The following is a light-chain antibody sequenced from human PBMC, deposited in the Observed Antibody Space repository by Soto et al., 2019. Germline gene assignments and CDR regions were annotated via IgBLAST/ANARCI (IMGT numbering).Light chain of an antibody. CDR3: QQYKSFSPYT. J-gene: IGKJ2*01. V-gene: IGKV1-5*01. CDR1: QSISSW. CDR2: DAS. Sequence: DIQMTQSPSTLSASVGDRVTITCRASQSISSWLAWYQQKPGKAPKVLINDASSLESGVPLRFSGSGSGTEFTLSISSLQPDDFATYYCQQYKSFSPYTFGQGTKLEIK.